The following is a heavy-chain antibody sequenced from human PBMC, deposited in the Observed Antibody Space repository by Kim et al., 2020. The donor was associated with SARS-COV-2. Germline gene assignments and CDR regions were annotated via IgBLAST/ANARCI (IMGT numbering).Heavy chain of an antibody. V-gene: IGHV3-23*01. D-gene: IGHD3-10*01. CDR2: ISGSGGST. CDR1: GFTFSSYA. CDR3: AKGLWFGELHGGYYYGMDV. J-gene: IGHJ6*02. Sequence: LSLTCAASGFTFSSYAMSWVRQAPGKGLEWVSAISGSGGSTYYADSVKGRFTISRDNSKNTLYLQMNSLRAEDTAVYYCAKGLWFGELHGGYYYGMDVWGQGTTVTVSS.